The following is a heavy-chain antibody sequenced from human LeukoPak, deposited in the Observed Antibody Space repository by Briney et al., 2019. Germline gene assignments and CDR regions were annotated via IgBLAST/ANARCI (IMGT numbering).Heavy chain of an antibody. D-gene: IGHD3-22*01. CDR1: GYTFTSYD. Sequence: GASVKVSCKASGYTFTSYDINWVRQATGQGLEWMGWMNPNSGNTGYAQKFQGRVTMTRNTSISIAYMELSSLRSEDTAVYYCARRGSNYYDSSGYLSFDYWGQGTLFTVSP. CDR2: MNPNSGNT. J-gene: IGHJ4*02. V-gene: IGHV1-8*01. CDR3: ARRGSNYYDSSGYLSFDY.